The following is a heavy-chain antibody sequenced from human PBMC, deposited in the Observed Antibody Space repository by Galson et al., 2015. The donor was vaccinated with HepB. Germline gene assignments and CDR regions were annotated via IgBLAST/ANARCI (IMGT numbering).Heavy chain of an antibody. J-gene: IGHJ6*02. CDR1: GYSFTSYW. Sequence: QSGAEVKKPGESLRISCKGSGYSFTSYWISWVRQMPGKGLEWMGRIDPSDSYTNYSPSFQGHVTISADKSISTAYLQWSSLKASDTAMYYCATLGYCSSTSCYDGYYYYYGMDVWGQGTTVTVSS. CDR2: IDPSDSYT. CDR3: ATLGYCSSTSCYDGYYYYYGMDV. D-gene: IGHD2-2*01. V-gene: IGHV5-10-1*01.